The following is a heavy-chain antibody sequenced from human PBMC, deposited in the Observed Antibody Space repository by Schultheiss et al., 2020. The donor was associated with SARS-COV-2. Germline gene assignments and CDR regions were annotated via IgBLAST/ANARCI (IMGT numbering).Heavy chain of an antibody. CDR2: IGTAGDT. D-gene: IGHD3-9*01. CDR1: GFTFSSYD. V-gene: IGHV3-13*01. CDR3: ARVRYFDWSYYYGMDV. J-gene: IGHJ6*02. Sequence: GESLKISCAASGFTFSSYDMHWVRQATGKGLEWVSAIGTAGDTYYPGSVKGRFTISRDNSKNTLYLQMNSLRAEDTAVYYCARVRYFDWSYYYGMDVWGQGTTVTVSS.